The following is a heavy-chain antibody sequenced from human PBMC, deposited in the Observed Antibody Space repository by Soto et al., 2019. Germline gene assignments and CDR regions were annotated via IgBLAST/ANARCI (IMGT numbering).Heavy chain of an antibody. V-gene: IGHV4-59*01. D-gene: IGHD2-21*02. J-gene: IGHJ4*02. CDR2: IYYSGST. CDR1: GGSISSYY. CDR3: AREDDYSFDY. Sequence: SETLALTCTVSGGSISSYYWSWIRQPPGKGLEWIGYIYYSGSTNYNPSLKSRVTISVDTSKNQFSLKLSSVTAADTAVYYCAREDDYSFDYWGQGTLVTVSS.